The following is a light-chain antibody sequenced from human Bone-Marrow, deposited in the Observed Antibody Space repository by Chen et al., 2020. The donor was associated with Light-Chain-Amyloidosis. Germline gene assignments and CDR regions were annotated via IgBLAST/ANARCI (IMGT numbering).Light chain of an antibody. Sequence: IQMTQSPSSLSASVGDRVSLTCRASRPISFFLAWYQQKPGRLPRLLIYAARTLQSGVPSRFSGSTSGTDFTRTISRLQPEDVATYYCQNYYSAPFTFGPGTKVDIK. CDR3: QNYYSAPFT. CDR2: AAR. V-gene: IGKV1-27*01. J-gene: IGKJ3*01. CDR1: RPISFF.